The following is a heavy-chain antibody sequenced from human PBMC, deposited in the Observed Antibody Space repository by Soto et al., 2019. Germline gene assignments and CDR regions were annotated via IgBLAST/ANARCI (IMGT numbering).Heavy chain of an antibody. D-gene: IGHD2-2*01. CDR2: ISYDGSKK. Sequence: QVQLVESGGGVVQPGRSLRLSCAASGFTFSSYGMHWVRQAPGKGLEWVAVISYDGSKKYYADSGKGRFTISRDNSKNTLYLQKNSLRAEDTAVYYCAKDKTPRGYCSSTSCPNYYFDCWGQGSLVAVSS. CDR3: AKDKTPRGYCSSTSCPNYYFDC. V-gene: IGHV3-30*18. CDR1: GFTFSSYG. J-gene: IGHJ4*02.